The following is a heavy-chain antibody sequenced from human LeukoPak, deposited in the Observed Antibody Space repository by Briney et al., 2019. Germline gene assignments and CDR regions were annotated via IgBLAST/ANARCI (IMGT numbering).Heavy chain of an antibody. CDR2: IYTSGRT. CDR3: ARARVIPASFDD. D-gene: IGHD3-16*02. Sequence: SETLSLTCTVSGGSITFGSYYWTWIRQPPGKGLEWIALIYTSGRTFYNPSLKTRATISMDTSMNQFSLRLNSVTAADTAVYYCARARVIPASFDDWGQGALVTVSS. CDR1: GGSITFGSYY. J-gene: IGHJ4*02. V-gene: IGHV4-61*02.